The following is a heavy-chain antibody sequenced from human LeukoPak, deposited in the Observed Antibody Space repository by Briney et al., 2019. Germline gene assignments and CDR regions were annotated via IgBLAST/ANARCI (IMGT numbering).Heavy chain of an antibody. CDR2: ITSDGST. Sequence: GSLRLSCAASGFTFSSSGMSWVRQAPGKGLEWVSGITSDGSTYYADSVRGRFIISRDNSKNTLYSQMNSLRAEDRALYYCAREYMDVWGKGTMVTISS. V-gene: IGHV3-23*01. CDR1: GFTFSSSG. CDR3: AREYMDV. J-gene: IGHJ6*03.